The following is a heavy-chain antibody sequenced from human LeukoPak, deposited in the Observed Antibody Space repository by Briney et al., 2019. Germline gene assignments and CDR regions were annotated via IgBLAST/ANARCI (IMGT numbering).Heavy chain of an antibody. CDR2: ISGSGDST. CDR3: TTDNDGSGSSRTVYYFDY. D-gene: IGHD3-10*01. CDR1: GFTFSSYA. J-gene: IGHJ4*02. V-gene: IGHV3-23*01. Sequence: GGSLRLSCAASGFTFSSYAMSWVRQAPGKGLEWVSSISGSGDSTFYEDSVKGRFTISRDNSKNTLFLQMNSLKTEDTAVYYCTTDNDGSGSSRTVYYFDYWGQGTLVTVSS.